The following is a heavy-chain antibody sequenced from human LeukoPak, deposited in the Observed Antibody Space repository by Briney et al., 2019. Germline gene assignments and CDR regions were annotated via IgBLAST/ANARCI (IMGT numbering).Heavy chain of an antibody. J-gene: IGHJ4*02. V-gene: IGHV4-4*07. Sequence: SETLSLTCTVSGDSMGSFYWSWIRQSAGRGLEWIGHIYSSGTTKNNPSYKSRVTMSVDTSKNQFSLKLSSVTAADTAIYYCAREGGYSYGFGSWGQGTLVTVSS. CDR1: GDSMGSFY. CDR3: AREGGYSYGFGS. D-gene: IGHD5-18*01. CDR2: IYSSGTT.